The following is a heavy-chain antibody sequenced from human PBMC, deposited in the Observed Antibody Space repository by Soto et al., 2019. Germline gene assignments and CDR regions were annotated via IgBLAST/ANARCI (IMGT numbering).Heavy chain of an antibody. CDR3: AKEPYNDYGDLPLDY. J-gene: IGHJ4*02. CDR1: RFTFSSYG. D-gene: IGHD4-17*01. V-gene: IGHV3-30*18. CDR2: ISYDGSNK. Sequence: QVQLVESGGCVVQPGRSLRLSCAASRFTFSSYGMDWVRQAPGKWLEWVAVISYDGSNKYYADSVKGRFTISRDNSKNTLYLQMNSLRAEDTAVYYCAKEPYNDYGDLPLDYWGQGTLVTVSS.